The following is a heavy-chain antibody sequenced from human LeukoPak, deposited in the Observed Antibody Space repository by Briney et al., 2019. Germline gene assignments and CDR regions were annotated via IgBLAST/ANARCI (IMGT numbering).Heavy chain of an antibody. V-gene: IGHV5-51*01. CDR2: IYPGDSDT. Sequence: GESLKISCEGSGYSFTSYWIGWVRQMPGKGLEWMGIIYPGDSDTRYSPSFQGQVTISADKSISTAYLQWSSLKASDTAMYYCARQRFGSSSGLRAFDIWGQGTMVTVSS. CDR3: ARQRFGSSSGLRAFDI. CDR1: GYSFTSYW. D-gene: IGHD6-6*01. J-gene: IGHJ3*02.